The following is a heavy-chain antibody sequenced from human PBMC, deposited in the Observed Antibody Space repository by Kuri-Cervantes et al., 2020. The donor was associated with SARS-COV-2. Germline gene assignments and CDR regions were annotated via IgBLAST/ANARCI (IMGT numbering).Heavy chain of an antibody. CDR3: ARGGGGQLDFDY. D-gene: IGHD6-13*01. J-gene: IGHJ4*02. CDR1: GGSISSYY. CDR2: IYTSGST. Sequence: GSLRLSCTVSGGSISSYYWSWIRQPAGKGLEWIGRIYTSGSTNYNPSLKSRVTMSVDMSKNQFSLKLSSVTAADTAVYYCARGGGGQLDFDYWGQGTLVTVSS. V-gene: IGHV4-4*07.